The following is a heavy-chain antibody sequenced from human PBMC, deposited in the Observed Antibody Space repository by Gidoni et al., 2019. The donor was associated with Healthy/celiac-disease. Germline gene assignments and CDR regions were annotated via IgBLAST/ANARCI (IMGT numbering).Heavy chain of an antibody. CDR1: GGSISSGDYY. V-gene: IGHV4-30-4*01. CDR3: ARGGPTTYFDY. J-gene: IGHJ4*02. CDR2: ISYSGST. D-gene: IGHD4-17*01. Sequence: QVQLPESGPGLVQPSQTPSLTFPVSGGSISSGDYYWCWFRLPPGKGLEWIGYISYSGSTYHNPSLKSRVTISVDTSKSQFSLKLSSVTAADTAVYYCARGGPTTYFDYWGQGTLVTVSS.